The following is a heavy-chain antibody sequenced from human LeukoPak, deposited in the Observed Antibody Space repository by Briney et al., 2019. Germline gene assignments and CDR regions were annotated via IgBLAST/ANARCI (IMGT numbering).Heavy chain of an antibody. D-gene: IGHD6-13*01. CDR3: ARGLAAAGRGGVFDY. CDR1: GFTFDDYG. Sequence: GGSLRLSCAASGFTFDDYGMGWVRQGPGKGLEWVSGINWNGGSTGYADSVKGRFTISRDNAKNSLYLQMNSLRAEDTAVYYCARGLAAAGRGGVFDYWGQGTLVTVSS. J-gene: IGHJ4*02. V-gene: IGHV3-20*04. CDR2: INWNGGST.